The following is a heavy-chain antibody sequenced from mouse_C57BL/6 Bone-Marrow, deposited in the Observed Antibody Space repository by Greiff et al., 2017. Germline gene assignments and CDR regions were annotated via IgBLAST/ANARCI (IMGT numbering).Heavy chain of an antibody. Sequence: QVQLQQPGAELVKPGASVKLSCKASGYTFTSYWMPWVKQRPGQGLEWIGMIHPNSGSTNYHEKFKSKAPLTVDKSSSAAYMPRSSLTAEDSAVYYGARSLRGRMDYWGQGTSVTVSS. CDR1: GYTFTSYW. CDR3: ARSLRGRMDY. D-gene: IGHD1-1*01. CDR2: IHPNSGST. V-gene: IGHV1-64*01. J-gene: IGHJ4*01.